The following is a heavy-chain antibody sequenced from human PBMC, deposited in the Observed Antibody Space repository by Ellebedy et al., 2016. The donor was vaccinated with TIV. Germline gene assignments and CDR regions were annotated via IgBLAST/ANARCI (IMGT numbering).Heavy chain of an antibody. V-gene: IGHV1-2*02. CDR2: INPYTGGT. J-gene: IGHJ3*02. D-gene: IGHD1-7*01. CDR1: GYTFIEYF. CDR3: ASTPGIVVTGTGVFDI. Sequence: AASVKVSCKTSGYTFIEYFLHWVRQAPGKGLEWMGRINPYTGGTDYAQKFQGRVTVTTDTSISTAYMVLDNLGSDDTAVYYCASTPGIVVTGTGVFDIWGQGTVVTVSS.